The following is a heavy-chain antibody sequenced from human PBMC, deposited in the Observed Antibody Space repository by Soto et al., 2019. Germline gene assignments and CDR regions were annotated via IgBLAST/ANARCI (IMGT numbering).Heavy chain of an antibody. CDR1: GDTFSTYA. J-gene: IGHJ5*02. CDR2: IIPIFGTA. V-gene: IGHV1-69*06. Sequence: QVQLVQSGAEVKKPGSSVKVSCKTSGDTFSTYAINWVRQAAGQGLEWMGGIIPIFGTANYAQKFQARVTITADRSTNTAYMELSRLRSEDTAVYFCARGGRSVVVAATPRWFDPWGQGTLVTVSS. D-gene: IGHD2-15*01. CDR3: ARGGRSVVVAATPRWFDP.